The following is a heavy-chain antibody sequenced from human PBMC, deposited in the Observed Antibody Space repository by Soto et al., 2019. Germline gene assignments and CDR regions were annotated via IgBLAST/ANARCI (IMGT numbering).Heavy chain of an antibody. V-gene: IGHV1-18*01. Sequence: QVQLVQSGAEVKKPGASVKVSCKASGYTFTSYGTSWVRQAPGQGLEWMGWISAYNGNTNYAQKLQGRVTMTTDTSTSTAYMELRSLRSDDTAVYYCARESDDYGDYDNFDYWGQGTLVTVSS. CDR3: ARESDDYGDYDNFDY. D-gene: IGHD4-17*01. J-gene: IGHJ4*02. CDR2: ISAYNGNT. CDR1: GYTFTSYG.